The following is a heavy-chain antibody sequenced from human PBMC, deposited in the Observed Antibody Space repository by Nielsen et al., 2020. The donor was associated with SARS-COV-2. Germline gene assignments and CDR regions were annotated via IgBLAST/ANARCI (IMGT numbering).Heavy chain of an antibody. CDR2: INPYRGGT. CDR1: GYTFTDYY. J-gene: IGHJ6*02. Sequence: ASLKVSCKASGYTFTDYYIHWVRQAPGQGLEWMGRINPYRGGTNYAQKFQGTVTMTRDASISTVYMELTSDDTAVYYCARARATIFGLVMSYGMDVWGQGTTVAVSS. D-gene: IGHD3/OR15-3a*01. CDR3: ARARATIFGLVMSYGMDV. V-gene: IGHV1-2*06.